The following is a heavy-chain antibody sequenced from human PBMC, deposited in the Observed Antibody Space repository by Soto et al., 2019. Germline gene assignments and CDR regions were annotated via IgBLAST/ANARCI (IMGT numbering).Heavy chain of an antibody. V-gene: IGHV3-23*01. J-gene: IGHJ3*02. D-gene: IGHD3-10*01. CDR3: AKDILAITMVRGVMLDAFDI. CDR1: GFTFSSYA. CDR2: ISGSSGTT. Sequence: EVQLLESGGGLVQPGGSLRLSCAASGFTFSSYAMSWVRQAPGKGLEWVSTISGSSGTTYYADSVKGRFTISRDNSRNTLYLQMSSLRAEDTALYYRAKDILAITMVRGVMLDAFDIWGQGTMVTVSS.